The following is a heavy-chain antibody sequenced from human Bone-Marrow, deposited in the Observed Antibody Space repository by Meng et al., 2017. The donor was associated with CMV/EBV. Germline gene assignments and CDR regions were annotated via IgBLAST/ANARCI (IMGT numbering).Heavy chain of an antibody. J-gene: IGHJ4*02. CDR2: INSDGSST. D-gene: IGHD2/OR15-2a*01. CDR1: GFTFSSYW. V-gene: IGHV3-74*01. Sequence: GGSLRLSCAASGFTFSSYWMHWVRQAPGKGLVWVSRINSDGSSTSYADSVKGRFTISRDNAKNTLYLQMDSLKAKDTATFYPSFDYWGQGTLVTVSS. CDR3: SFDY.